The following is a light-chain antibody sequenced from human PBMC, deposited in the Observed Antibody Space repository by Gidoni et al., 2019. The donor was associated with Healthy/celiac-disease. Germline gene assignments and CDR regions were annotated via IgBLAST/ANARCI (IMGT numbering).Light chain of an antibody. CDR2: GAS. V-gene: IGKV3-20*01. Sequence: EIVLTQSPGTLSLSPGERANLSCRASQSVSSSYLAWYQQKPGQAPRLLIYGASIRATGIPDRFSGSGSGTDFTLTISRLEPEDFAVYYCQQYGSSPCVTFGQGTRLEIK. CDR3: QQYGSSPCVT. CDR1: QSVSSSY. J-gene: IGKJ5*01.